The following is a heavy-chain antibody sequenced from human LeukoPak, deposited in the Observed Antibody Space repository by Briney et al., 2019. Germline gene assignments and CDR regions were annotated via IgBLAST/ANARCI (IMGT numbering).Heavy chain of an antibody. CDR1: EYTFSVYH. Sequence: PGASVKVSCKASEYTFSVYHIHWVRLAPGQGLEWMGIINPSGGNTNYAQKFQGRVTMTSDTSRSTVYMELSSLRSEDTAVYYCATGEVYDSSGYALGWYWGQGTLVTVSS. CDR2: INPSGGNT. J-gene: IGHJ4*02. D-gene: IGHD3-22*01. V-gene: IGHV1-46*01. CDR3: ATGEVYDSSGYALGWY.